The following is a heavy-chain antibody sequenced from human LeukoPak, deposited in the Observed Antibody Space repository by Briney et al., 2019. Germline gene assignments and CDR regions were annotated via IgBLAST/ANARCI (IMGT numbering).Heavy chain of an antibody. V-gene: IGHV4-59*01. J-gene: IGHJ2*01. Sequence: KPSETLSLTCTVSGGSISSYYWSWIRQTPGKGLERIEYIYYSGSTNYNPSLKSRVTISVDTSKRQFSLKLSSVTAADTAVYYCARRDSTYWYFDVWGRGTLVTVSS. D-gene: IGHD2/OR15-2a*01. CDR1: GGSISSYY. CDR3: ARRDSTYWYFDV. CDR2: IYYSGST.